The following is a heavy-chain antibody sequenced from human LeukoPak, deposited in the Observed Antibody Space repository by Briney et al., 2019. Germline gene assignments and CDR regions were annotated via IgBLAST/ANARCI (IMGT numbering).Heavy chain of an antibody. CDR2: IKQDGSEK. J-gene: IGHJ4*02. V-gene: IGHV3-7*01. Sequence: GGSLRLSCAASGFTFSSYWMSWVRQAPGKGLEWVANIKQDGSEKYYVDSVKGRFTISRDNAKKSLYLQMNSLRAEDTAVYYCARDRDYFDSSGRRAGFDYWGQGTLVTVSS. D-gene: IGHD3-22*01. CDR1: GFTFSSYW. CDR3: ARDRDYFDSSGRRAGFDY.